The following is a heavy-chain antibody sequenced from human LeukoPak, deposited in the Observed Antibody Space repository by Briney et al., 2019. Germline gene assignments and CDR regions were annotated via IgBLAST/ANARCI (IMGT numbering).Heavy chain of an antibody. CDR2: IYYTGST. CDR1: GGSISSDGYY. D-gene: IGHD6-13*01. Sequence: PSETLSLTCTVSGGSISSDGYYWSWIRQHPGKGLEWIGSIYYTGSTYYNPSLKSQATISVDTSKNHFSLKLTSVTAADTAVYFCARGTGGAAAADFDPWGQGTLVTVSS. CDR3: ARGTGGAAAADFDP. J-gene: IGHJ5*02. V-gene: IGHV4-31*01.